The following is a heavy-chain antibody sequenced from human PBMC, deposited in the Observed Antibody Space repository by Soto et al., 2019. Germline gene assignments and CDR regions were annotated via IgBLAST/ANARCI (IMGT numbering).Heavy chain of an antibody. CDR3: ARLIGNSWLDS. V-gene: IGHV6-1*01. J-gene: IGHJ5*01. D-gene: IGHD2-8*01. CDR2: TYYRSKWYN. CDR1: GDSVSTNSAT. Sequence: SQTLSLTCGISGDSVSTNSATGDWIRQSPSRGLEWLGRTYYRSKWYNDYAVSVKGRITINPDTSNNQLSLQLNSVTPDDTAVYYCARLIGNSWLDSWGQGTLVTVSS.